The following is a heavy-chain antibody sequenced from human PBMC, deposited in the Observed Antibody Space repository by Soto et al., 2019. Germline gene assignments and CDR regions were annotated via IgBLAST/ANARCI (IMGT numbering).Heavy chain of an antibody. CDR2: INAGNGNT. Sequence: SVKVSCKASGYTFTSYAMHWVRQAPGQRLEWMGWINAGNGNTKYSQKFQGRVTITRDTSASTAYMELSSLRSEDTAVYYCARAENDFWSGYYTTRKTFDYWGQGTLVTVSS. D-gene: IGHD3-3*01. J-gene: IGHJ4*02. V-gene: IGHV1-3*01. CDR3: ARAENDFWSGYYTTRKTFDY. CDR1: GYTFTSYA.